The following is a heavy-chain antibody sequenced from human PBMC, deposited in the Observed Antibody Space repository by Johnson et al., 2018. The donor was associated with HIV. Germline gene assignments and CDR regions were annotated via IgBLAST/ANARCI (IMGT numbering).Heavy chain of an antibody. CDR1: GFTFSSYA. Sequence: VQLVESGGGVVQPGRSLRLSCAASGFTFSSYAMHWVRQATGKGLEWVAVISYDGTNKYYADSMKGRVTISVDNSKNTLYLQLKRLRGEDPALYYCASQVRGLRLGVDAFDIWGQGTMVTVSS. V-gene: IGHV3-30*04. CDR2: ISYDGTNK. J-gene: IGHJ3*02. D-gene: IGHD3-16*01. CDR3: ASQVRGLRLGVDAFDI.